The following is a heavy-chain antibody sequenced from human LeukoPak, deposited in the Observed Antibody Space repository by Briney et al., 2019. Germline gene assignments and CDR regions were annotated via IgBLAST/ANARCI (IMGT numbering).Heavy chain of an antibody. V-gene: IGHV4-39*01. J-gene: IGHJ4*02. CDR2: IYYSGST. CDR3: ARPEVGYFDR. CDR1: GGSISSSSYY. Sequence: SETLSLTCTVSGGSISSSSYYWGWIPQPPGKGLEWIGSIYYSGSTYYNPSLKSRVTISVDTSKNQFSLKLSSVTAADTAVYYCARPEVGYFDRWGQGTLATVSS. D-gene: IGHD2-8*02.